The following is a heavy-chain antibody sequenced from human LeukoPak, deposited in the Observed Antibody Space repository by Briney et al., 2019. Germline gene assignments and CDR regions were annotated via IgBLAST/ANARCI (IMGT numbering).Heavy chain of an antibody. V-gene: IGHV3-53*01. CDR2: VTNGGTT. Sequence: GGSLRLSCAASGLTFSSHTMNWVRQAPGKGLEYISSVTNGGTTYYADSVKGRFTISRDNSRNTLYLQMNSLRAEDTAVYYCARDLRHGYSYVNYYYGMDVWGQGTTVTVSS. D-gene: IGHD5-18*01. J-gene: IGHJ6*02. CDR3: ARDLRHGYSYVNYYYGMDV. CDR1: GLTFSSHT.